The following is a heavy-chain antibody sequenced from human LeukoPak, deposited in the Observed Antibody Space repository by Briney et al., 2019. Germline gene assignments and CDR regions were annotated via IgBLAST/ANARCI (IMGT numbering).Heavy chain of an antibody. CDR2: ISWNGVST. CDR3: AKEPTRYYYYYGMDV. Sequence: PGGSLRLSCTVSGFTFDDYTMHWVRQAPGKGLEWVSLISWNGVSTYYGDSVKGRFTISRDNSKNSLYLQMNSLRTEDTALYYCAKEPTRYYYYYGMDVWGQGTTVTVSS. CDR1: GFTFDDYT. J-gene: IGHJ6*02. D-gene: IGHD1/OR15-1a*01. V-gene: IGHV3-43*01.